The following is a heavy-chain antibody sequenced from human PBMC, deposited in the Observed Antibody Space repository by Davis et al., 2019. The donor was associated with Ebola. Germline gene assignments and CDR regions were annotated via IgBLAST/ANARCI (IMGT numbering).Heavy chain of an antibody. CDR3: ARSLVPAGMHH. D-gene: IGHD2-2*01. CDR1: GFTFITYS. V-gene: IGHV3-21*01. CDR2: ISSSSNYI. Sequence: PGGSLRLSCAASGFTFITYSMNWVRQASGKGLEWVSSISSSSNYIYYADSVKGRFTISRDNAKNSLYLQMNILRADDTAVYYCARSLVPAGMHHWGQGTLVTVSS. J-gene: IGHJ5*02.